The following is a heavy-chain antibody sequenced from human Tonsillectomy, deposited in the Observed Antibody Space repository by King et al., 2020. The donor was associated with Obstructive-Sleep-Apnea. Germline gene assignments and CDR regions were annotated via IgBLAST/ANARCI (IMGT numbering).Heavy chain of an antibody. CDR2: ISSNGGST. V-gene: IGHV3-64*01. CDR3: ARDSPRYYYDSSGYYPSVPDY. D-gene: IGHD3-22*01. Sequence: VQLVESGGGLVQPGGSLRLSCAASGFTFSSYAMHCVRQAPGKGLEYVSAISSNGGSTYDANSVKGRFTISRDNSKNTLYLQMGSLRAEDMAVYYCARDSPRYYYDSSGYYPSVPDYWGQGTLVTVSS. J-gene: IGHJ4*02. CDR1: GFTFSSYA.